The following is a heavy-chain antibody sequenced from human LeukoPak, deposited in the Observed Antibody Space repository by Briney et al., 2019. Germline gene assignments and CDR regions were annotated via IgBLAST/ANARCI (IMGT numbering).Heavy chain of an antibody. CDR1: GLTISSYW. CDR2: IKQDGSEK. Sequence: GGSLRLSCAASGLTISSYWMSWVRQAPGKGLEWVANIKQDGSEKYYVDSVKGRFTISRDNAKNSLYLQMNSLRAEDTAVYYCARSGAFDIWGQGTMVTVSS. V-gene: IGHV3-7*01. CDR3: ARSGAFDI. D-gene: IGHD1-14*01. J-gene: IGHJ3*02.